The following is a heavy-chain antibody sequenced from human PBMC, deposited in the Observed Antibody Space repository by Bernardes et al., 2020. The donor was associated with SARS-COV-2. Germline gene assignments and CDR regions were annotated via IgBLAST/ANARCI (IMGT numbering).Heavy chain of an antibody. Sequence: GGSLRLSCAASGFTFSNYAMSWVRQAPGKGLEWVSDISGPGRTYYADSVRGRFTISSANSKNTLYLEMNSLRVEDTAVYYCAKELAYGSSWRDYSYYFGMDVWGQGTTVTVSS. CDR3: AKELAYGSSWRDYSYYFGMDV. D-gene: IGHD6-13*01. J-gene: IGHJ6*02. CDR2: ISGPGRT. V-gene: IGHV3-23*01. CDR1: GFTFSNYA.